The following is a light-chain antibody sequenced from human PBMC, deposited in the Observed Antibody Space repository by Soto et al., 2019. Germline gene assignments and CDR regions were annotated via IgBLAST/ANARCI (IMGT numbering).Light chain of an antibody. J-gene: IGKJ1*01. CDR1: QSLNNY. CDR2: DAS. V-gene: IGKV1-5*01. Sequence: DIQMTQSPSTLSASVGDRVTITCRASQSLNNYLAWYQQKPGKAPKVLIYDASTLERGVPSRFSGTGSGTEFTLTISSLQPDDFATYYCLQDYNYPWTFGQGTKVDIK. CDR3: LQDYNYPWT.